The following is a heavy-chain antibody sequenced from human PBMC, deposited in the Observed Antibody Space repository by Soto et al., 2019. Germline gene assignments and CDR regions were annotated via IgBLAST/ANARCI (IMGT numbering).Heavy chain of an antibody. CDR2: INPSGGST. CDR3: ARDVRDFWSGYYIGYFDW. CDR1: GYTFTSYY. D-gene: IGHD3-3*01. J-gene: IGHJ4*02. Sequence: GASVKVSCKASGYTFTSYYMHWVRQAPGQGLEWMGIINPSGGSTSYAQKFQGRVTMTRDTSTSTVYMELSSLRSEDTAVYYCARDVRDFWSGYYIGYFDWWGQRTLVIVSS. V-gene: IGHV1-46*01.